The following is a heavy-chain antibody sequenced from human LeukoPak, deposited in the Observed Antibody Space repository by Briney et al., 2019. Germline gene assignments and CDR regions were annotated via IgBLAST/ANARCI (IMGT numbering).Heavy chain of an antibody. CDR1: GYTFTSYG. J-gene: IGHJ6*02. V-gene: IGHV1-18*01. CDR2: ISAYNGNT. CDR3: ARDRPNDYYYYGMDV. Sequence: RASVTVSCTASGYTFTSYGISWVRQAPGQGLEWMGWISAYNGNTNYAQKLQGRVTMTTDTSTSTAYMELRSLRSDDTAVYYCARDRPNDYYYYGMDVWGQGTTVTVSS.